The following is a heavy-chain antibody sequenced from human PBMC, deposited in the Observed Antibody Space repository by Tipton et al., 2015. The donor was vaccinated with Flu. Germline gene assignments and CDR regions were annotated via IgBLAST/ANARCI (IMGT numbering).Heavy chain of an antibody. V-gene: IGHV4-39*07. CDR3: ARGSGVTGSNWWHYYYYMDV. CDR2: IYYSGST. D-gene: IGHD3-10*01. J-gene: IGHJ6*03. CDR1: GGSISSSSYY. Sequence: TLSLTCAVSGGSISSSSYYWGWIRQPPGKGLEWIGSIYYSGSTYYNPSLKSRVTMSVDTSKNQFSLKLSSVTAADTAVYYCARGSGVTGSNWWHYYYYMDVWGKGTTVTVSS.